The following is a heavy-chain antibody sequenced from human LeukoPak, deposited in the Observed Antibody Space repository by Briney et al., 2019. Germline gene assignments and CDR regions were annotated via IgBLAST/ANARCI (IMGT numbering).Heavy chain of an antibody. CDR1: GGSISSSSYY. CDR3: ARPLADYYDSSGYYGNNWFDP. V-gene: IGHV4-39*01. J-gene: IGHJ5*02. Sequence: PSETLSLTCTVSGGSISSSSYYWGWIRQPPGKGLEWIGSIYYSGSTYYNPSLKSRVIISVDTSKNQFSLKLSSVTDADTAVYYCARPLADYYDSSGYYGNNWFDPWGQGTLVTVSS. CDR2: IYYSGST. D-gene: IGHD3-22*01.